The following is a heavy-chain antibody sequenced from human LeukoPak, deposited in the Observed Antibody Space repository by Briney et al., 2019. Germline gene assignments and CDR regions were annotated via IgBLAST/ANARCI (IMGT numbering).Heavy chain of an antibody. V-gene: IGHV3-23*01. Sequence: GGSLRLSCAASGFTFSSYAMSWVRQAPGKGLEWVSAISGSGGSTYYADSVKGRFTISRDNSKNTLYLQMNSLRAEDTAVYYCARDRVDIVATILWDYGDYPFDLWGRGTLVTVSS. D-gene: IGHD5-12*01. CDR3: ARDRVDIVATILWDYGDYPFDL. CDR2: ISGSGGST. J-gene: IGHJ2*01. CDR1: GFTFSSYA.